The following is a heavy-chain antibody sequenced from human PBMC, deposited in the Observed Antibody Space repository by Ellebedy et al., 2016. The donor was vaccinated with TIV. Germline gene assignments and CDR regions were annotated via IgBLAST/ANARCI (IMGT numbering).Heavy chain of an antibody. CDR3: ARERDYGDY. CDR2: ISSSSSTI. V-gene: IGHV3-11*04. D-gene: IGHD4-17*01. J-gene: IGHJ4*02. CDR1: GFTFSDYY. Sequence: GGSLRLXXAASGFTFSDYYMSWIRQAPGKGLEWVSYISSSSSTIYYADSVKGRFTISRDNAKNSLYLQMNSLRDEDTAVYYCARERDYGDYWGQGTLVTVSS.